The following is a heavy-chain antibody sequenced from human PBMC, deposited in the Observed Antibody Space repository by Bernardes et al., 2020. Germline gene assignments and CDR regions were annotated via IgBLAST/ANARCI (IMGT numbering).Heavy chain of an antibody. CDR1: GGSISSSSHY. CDR2: MLYSGNT. V-gene: IGHV4-39*01. CDR3: ARLVLIAAAADYGFDV. Sequence: SETLSLTCNVSGGSISSSSHYWAWTRQPPGKGLEWIGGMLYSGNTDYNPSLKSRVTISADMSKNQFSLKLTSVTAADTATFYCARLVLIAAAADYGFDVWGQGTTVTVSS. J-gene: IGHJ6*02. D-gene: IGHD6-13*01.